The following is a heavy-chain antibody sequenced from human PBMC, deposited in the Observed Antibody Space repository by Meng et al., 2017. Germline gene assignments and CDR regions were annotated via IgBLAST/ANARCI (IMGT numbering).Heavy chain of an antibody. CDR3: AHRRDYYGSGNHFDY. D-gene: IGHD3-10*01. Sequence: HITVNASCPPLLKPTQTLTLTCTYTGYSLSTSGVGVGWILQPPGKALEWLALIYWDDDKRYSPSLKSRLTITKDTSKNQVVLTMTNMDPVDTATYYCAHRRDYYGSGNHFDYWGQGTLVTVSS. J-gene: IGHJ4*02. CDR2: IYWDDDK. CDR1: GYSLSTSGVG. V-gene: IGHV2-5*02.